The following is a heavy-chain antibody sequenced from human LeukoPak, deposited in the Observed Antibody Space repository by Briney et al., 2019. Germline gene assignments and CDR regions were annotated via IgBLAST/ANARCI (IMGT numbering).Heavy chain of an antibody. CDR2: IKQDGSEK. J-gene: IGHJ3*02. V-gene: IGHV3-7*01. Sequence: PGGSLRLSCAASGFTVSSNYMSWVRQAPGKGLEWVANIKQDGSEKYYVDSVKGRFTISRDNAKNSLYLQMNSLRAEDTAVYYCARTVWFGAYDAFDIWGQGTMVTVSS. D-gene: IGHD3-10*01. CDR1: GFTVSSNY. CDR3: ARTVWFGAYDAFDI.